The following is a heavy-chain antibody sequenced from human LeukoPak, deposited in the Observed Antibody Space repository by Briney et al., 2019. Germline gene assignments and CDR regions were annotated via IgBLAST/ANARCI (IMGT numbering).Heavy chain of an antibody. D-gene: IGHD2-2*02. CDR1: GGSISNYY. V-gene: IGHV4-4*07. CDR3: ANVVVPAAILGEYYYYYYGMDV. J-gene: IGHJ6*02. CDR2: IYTSGST. Sequence: SETLSLTCTASGGSISNYYWSWIRQPAGKGLEWIGRIYTSGSTNYNPSLKSRVTMSVDTSKNQFSLKLSSVTAADTAVYYCANVVVPAAILGEYYYYYYGMDVWGQGTTVTVSS.